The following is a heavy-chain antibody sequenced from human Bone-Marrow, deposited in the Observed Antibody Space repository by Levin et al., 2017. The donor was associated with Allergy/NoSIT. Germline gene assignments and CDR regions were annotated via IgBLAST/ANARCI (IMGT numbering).Heavy chain of an antibody. CDR1: GFTFSSYG. J-gene: IGHJ6*03. V-gene: IGHV3-30*18. CDR2: ISYDGSNK. Sequence: LSLTCAASGFTFSSYGMHWVRQAPGKGLEWVAVISYDGSNKYYADSVKGRFTISRDNSKNTLYLQMNSLRAEDTAVYYCAKESLRYYYYYYYMDVWGKGTTVTVSS. CDR3: AKESLRYYYYYYYMDV.